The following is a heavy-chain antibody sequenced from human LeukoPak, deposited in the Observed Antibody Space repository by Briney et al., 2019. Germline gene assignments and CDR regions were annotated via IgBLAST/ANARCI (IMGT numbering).Heavy chain of an antibody. Sequence: SETLSLTCTVSGGSISSSSYYWGWIRQPPGKGLEWIGSIYYSGSTYYNPSLKSRVTISVDTFKNQFSLKLSSVTAADTAVYYCARHVCSTILRPHRQYYFDYWGQGTLVTVSS. CDR1: GGSISSSSYY. V-gene: IGHV4-39*01. J-gene: IGHJ4*02. CDR2: IYYSGST. CDR3: ARHVCSTILRPHRQYYFDY. D-gene: IGHD2/OR15-2a*01.